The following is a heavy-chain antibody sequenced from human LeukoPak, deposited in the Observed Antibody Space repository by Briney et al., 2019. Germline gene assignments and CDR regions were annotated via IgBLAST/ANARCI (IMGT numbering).Heavy chain of an antibody. D-gene: IGHD3-22*01. J-gene: IGHJ4*02. Sequence: GGSLRLTCAASGFTFSSYSMNWVRQAPGKGLEWVSSISSSSSYIYYADSVKGRFTISRDNAKNSLYLQMNSLRAEDTAVYYCARDPSYYYDSSGYYDYWGQGTLVTVSS. V-gene: IGHV3-21*01. CDR3: ARDPSYYYDSSGYYDY. CDR1: GFTFSSYS. CDR2: ISSSSSYI.